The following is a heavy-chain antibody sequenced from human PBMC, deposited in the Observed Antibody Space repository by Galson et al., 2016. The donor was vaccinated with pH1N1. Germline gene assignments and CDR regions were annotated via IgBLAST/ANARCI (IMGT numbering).Heavy chain of an antibody. Sequence: SLRLSCAASGFIFTNYWMHWVRQAPGRGLVWVARVNNDGSSTNYADSVKGRFPLSRDNAKNTVFLEMSSLRAEDTGAYYCVRGRYCSGGSCYSPTAEYFQHWGRGTLLTVSS. J-gene: IGHJ1*01. D-gene: IGHD2-15*01. CDR2: VNNDGSST. CDR1: GFIFTNYW. CDR3: VRGRYCSGGSCYSPTAEYFQH. V-gene: IGHV3-74*01.